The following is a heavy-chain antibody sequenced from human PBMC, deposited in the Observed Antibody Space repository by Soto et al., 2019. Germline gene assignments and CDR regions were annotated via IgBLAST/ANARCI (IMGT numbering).Heavy chain of an antibody. Sequence: QVQLQQWGAGLLKPSETLSLTCAVYGGSFSGYYWSWIRQLPGKGLEWIGEINHSGSTNYNPSLKSRVTISVDTSKNQFSLKLSSVTAADTAVYYCARAGTGHYWGQGTLVTVSS. D-gene: IGHD6-13*01. J-gene: IGHJ4*02. CDR1: GGSFSGYY. CDR2: INHSGST. CDR3: ARAGTGHY. V-gene: IGHV4-34*01.